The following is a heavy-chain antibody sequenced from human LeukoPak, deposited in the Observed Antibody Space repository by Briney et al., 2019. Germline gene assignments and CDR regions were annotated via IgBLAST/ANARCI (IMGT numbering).Heavy chain of an antibody. CDR3: ATHPRKVCTGGSCTDY. CDR2: IYYSGST. J-gene: IGHJ4*02. D-gene: IGHD2-15*01. Sequence: SETLSLTCTVSGGSISSYSWSWIRQPPGKGLEWIGYIYYSGSTNYNPSLKSRVTISVDMSKNQFSLKLSSVTAADTAVYYCATHPRKVCTGGSCTDYWGQGTLVTVSS. V-gene: IGHV4-59*01. CDR1: GGSISSYS.